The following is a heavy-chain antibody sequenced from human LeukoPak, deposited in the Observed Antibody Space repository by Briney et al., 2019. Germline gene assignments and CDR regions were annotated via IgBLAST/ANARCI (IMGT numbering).Heavy chain of an antibody. J-gene: IGHJ6*03. Sequence: GGSLRLSCAASGFTFSSYAMHWVRQAPGKGLEWVAVISYDGSNKYYADSVKGRFTISRDNSKNTLYLQMNSLRAEDTAVYYCAKDKRGIEDIVVVPAAPGGYYYYYMDVWGKGTTVTVSS. V-gene: IGHV3-30-3*01. CDR1: GFTFSSYA. CDR3: AKDKRGIEDIVVVPAAPGGYYYYYMDV. CDR2: ISYDGSNK. D-gene: IGHD2-2*01.